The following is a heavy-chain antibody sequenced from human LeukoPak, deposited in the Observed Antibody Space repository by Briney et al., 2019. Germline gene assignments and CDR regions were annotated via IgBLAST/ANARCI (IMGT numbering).Heavy chain of an antibody. CDR3: ARGRNGDFDY. V-gene: IGHV4-59*01. D-gene: IGHD1-1*01. CDR1: GGSISSYY. Sequence: SETLSLTCTVSGGSISSYYWSWIRQPPGKGLEWIGYIYYSGSTNYNPSLKGRVTISVDTSKNQFSLKLSSVTAADPAVYYCARGRNGDFDYWGQGTLVTVSS. J-gene: IGHJ4*02. CDR2: IYYSGST.